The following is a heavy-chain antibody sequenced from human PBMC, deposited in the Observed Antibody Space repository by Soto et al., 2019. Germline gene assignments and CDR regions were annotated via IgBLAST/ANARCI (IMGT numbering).Heavy chain of an antibody. CDR1: GFIFTDYW. D-gene: IGHD3-16*01. V-gene: IGHV3-74*01. CDR3: ARGARNYDYFDY. CDR2: IKSDESTT. J-gene: IGHJ4*02. Sequence: EVQLVESGGGLVQPGGSLRLSCAASGFIFTDYWIHWVRQAPGKGLVWVSRIKSDESTTNYADSVWGRLTISRDNAKNTVYLQINSLRAEDTAVYDCARGARNYDYFDYWGQGTLVTVSS.